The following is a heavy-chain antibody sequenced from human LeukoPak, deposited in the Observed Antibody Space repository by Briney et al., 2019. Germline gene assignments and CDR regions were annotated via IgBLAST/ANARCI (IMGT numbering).Heavy chain of an antibody. V-gene: IGHV3-21*01. CDR2: ISSSSSYI. CDR1: GFTFSSYG. CDR3: ARDRYNYGYEVDY. J-gene: IGHJ4*02. D-gene: IGHD5-18*01. Sequence: GGSLRLSCAASGFTFSSYGINRVRQAPGKGLEWVSSISSSSSYIYYADSVKGRFTISRDNAKNSLYLQMNSLRAEDTAVYYCARDRYNYGYEVDYWGQGTLVTVSS.